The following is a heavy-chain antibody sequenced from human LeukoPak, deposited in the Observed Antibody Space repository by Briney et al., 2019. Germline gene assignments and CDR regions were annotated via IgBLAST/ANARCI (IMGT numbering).Heavy chain of an antibody. CDR3: ARGGLGNFD. D-gene: IGHD4-23*01. V-gene: IGHV3-48*01. CDR1: GFTFSSYT. CDR2: IDTSSSTM. J-gene: IGHJ4*02. Sequence: PGGSLRLSCAASGFTFSSYTMNWVRQAPGKGLEWISFIDTSSSTMYYADSVKGRFTISRDNAKNSLYLQMNSLRAEDTAVYYCARGGLGNFDWGQGTLVTVSS.